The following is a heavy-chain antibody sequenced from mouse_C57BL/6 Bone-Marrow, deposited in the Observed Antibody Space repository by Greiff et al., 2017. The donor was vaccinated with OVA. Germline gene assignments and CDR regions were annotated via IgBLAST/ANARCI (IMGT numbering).Heavy chain of an antibody. D-gene: IGHD2-2*01. J-gene: IGHJ2*01. CDR1: GYSFTDYN. V-gene: IGHV1-39*01. CDR2: INPNYGTT. Sequence: EVKLMESGPELVKPGASVKISCKASGYSFTDYNMNWVQQSNGKSLEWIGVINPNYGTTSYNQKFKGKATLTVDQSSSTAYMQLNSLTSEDSAVYYCARYPRWLRRGYYFDCWGQLATLTVSS. CDR3: ARYPRWLRRGYYFDC.